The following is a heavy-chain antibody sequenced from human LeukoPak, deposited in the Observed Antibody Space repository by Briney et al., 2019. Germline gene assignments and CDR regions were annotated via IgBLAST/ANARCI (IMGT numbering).Heavy chain of an antibody. CDR3: ARHGTAAPRKFDP. J-gene: IGHJ5*02. Sequence: PSETLSLTCAVYGGSFSGYYWSWIRQPPGKGLEWIGYIYYSGSANYNPSLKSRVTISVDTSKNQFSLNLTSVTAADTAVYYCARHGTAAPRKFDPWGQGTLVTVSS. V-gene: IGHV4-59*08. CDR2: IYYSGSA. D-gene: IGHD6-13*01. CDR1: GGSFSGYY.